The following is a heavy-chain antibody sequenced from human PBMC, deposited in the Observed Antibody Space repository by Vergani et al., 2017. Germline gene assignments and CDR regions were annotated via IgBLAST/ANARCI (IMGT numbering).Heavy chain of an antibody. CDR2: IIPILGIA. CDR3: ARGVAAPTSDFDY. D-gene: IGHD2-15*01. CDR1: GGTFSSYA. J-gene: IGHJ4*02. Sequence: QVQLVQSGAEVKKPGSSVKVSCKASGGTFSSYAISWVRQAPGQGLEWMGRIIPILGIANYAQKFQGRVTITADKSTSTAYMELSSLGSEDTAVYYCARGVAAPTSDFDYWGQGTLVTVSS. V-gene: IGHV1-69*04.